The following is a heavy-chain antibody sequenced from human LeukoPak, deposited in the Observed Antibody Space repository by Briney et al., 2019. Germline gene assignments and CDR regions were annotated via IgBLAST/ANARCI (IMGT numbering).Heavy chain of an antibody. V-gene: IGHV3-49*04. Sequence: GGSLRLSCTASGFTFGGYAMSWVRQAPGKGLEWVGFIRCKGCGESTEYAAYVKGRFTISREDSKSNAYLQMSSLKTEDTAVYYCNRGLFGPAAMNVGGDYYYGMDVWGKETTVTVCS. CDR3: NRGLFGPAAMNVGGDYYYGMDV. CDR2: IRCKGCGEST. D-gene: IGHD2-2*01. CDR1: GFTFGGYA. J-gene: IGHJ6*04.